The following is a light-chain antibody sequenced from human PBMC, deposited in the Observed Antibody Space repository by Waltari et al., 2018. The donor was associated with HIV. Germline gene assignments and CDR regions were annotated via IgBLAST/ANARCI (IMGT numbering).Light chain of an antibody. CDR2: GNS. CDR3: QSYDSSLTVVI. J-gene: IGLJ2*01. V-gene: IGLV1-40*01. Sequence: QSVLTQPPSVSGAPGQRVTIPCTGRSSNIGAGYDVHWYQQVPGTAPKLLIFGNSNRPSGVPDRFSGSKSATSASLAITGLQAEDEADYYCQSYDSSLTVVIFGGGTKLTVL. CDR1: SSNIGAGYD.